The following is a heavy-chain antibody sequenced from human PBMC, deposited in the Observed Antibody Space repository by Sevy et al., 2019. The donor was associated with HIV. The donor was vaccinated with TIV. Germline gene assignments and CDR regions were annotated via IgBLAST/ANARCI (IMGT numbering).Heavy chain of an antibody. J-gene: IGHJ4*02. Sequence: GGSLRLSCAASGFTFSSYAMHWVRQAPGKGLEWVAVISYDGSNKYYADSVKGRFTISRDNSKNTLYLQMNSLRAEDTGVYYCAGGGYYYDSSGYPNDFYYFDYWGQGTLVTVSS. CDR3: AGGGYYYDSSGYPNDFYYFDY. CDR1: GFTFSSYA. V-gene: IGHV3-30-3*01. CDR2: ISYDGSNK. D-gene: IGHD3-22*01.